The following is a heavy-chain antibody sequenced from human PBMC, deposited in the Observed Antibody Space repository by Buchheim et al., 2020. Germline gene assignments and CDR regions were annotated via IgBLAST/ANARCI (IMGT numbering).Heavy chain of an antibody. CDR1: GGSISSSSYY. Sequence: QLQLQESGPGLVKPSETLSLTCTVSGGSISSSSYYWGWIRQPPGKGLEWIGSIYYSGSTYCNPSPKSRVTISVDTSKNQFSLKLSSVTAADTAVYYCARVGTAELIFDYWGQGTL. V-gene: IGHV4-39*07. CDR3: ARVGTAELIFDY. CDR2: IYYSGST. J-gene: IGHJ4*02. D-gene: IGHD1-26*01.